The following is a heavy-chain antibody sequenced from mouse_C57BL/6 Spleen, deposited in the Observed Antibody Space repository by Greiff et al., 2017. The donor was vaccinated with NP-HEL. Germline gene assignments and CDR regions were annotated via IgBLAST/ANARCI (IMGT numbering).Heavy chain of an antibody. Sequence: QVQLKQPGAELVRPGSSVKLSCKASGYTFTSYWMHWVKQRPIQGLEWIGNIDPSDSETHYNQKFKDKATLTVDKSSSTAYMQLSSLTSEDSAVYYCARELGLLYAMDYWGQGTSVTVSS. V-gene: IGHV1-52*01. J-gene: IGHJ4*01. CDR1: GYTFTSYW. CDR2: IDPSDSET. CDR3: ARELGLLYAMDY. D-gene: IGHD4-1*01.